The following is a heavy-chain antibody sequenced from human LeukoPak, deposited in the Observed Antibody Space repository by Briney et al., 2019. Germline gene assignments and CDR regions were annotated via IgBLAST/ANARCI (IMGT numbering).Heavy chain of an antibody. D-gene: IGHD3-22*01. CDR3: ARVADYYDSSGGAFDI. J-gene: IGHJ3*02. CDR1: GFTFSSYS. V-gene: IGHV3-48*01. Sequence: GGSLRLSCAASGFTFSSYSMNWVRQAPGKGLEWVPYISSSSSTIYYADSVKGRFTISRDNAKNSLYLQMNSLRAEDTAVYYCARVADYYDSSGGAFDIWGQGTMVTVSS. CDR2: ISSSSSTI.